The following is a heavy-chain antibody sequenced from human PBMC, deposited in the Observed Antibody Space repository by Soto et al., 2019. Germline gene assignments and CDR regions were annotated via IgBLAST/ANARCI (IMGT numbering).Heavy chain of an antibody. Sequence: GGSLRLSCAASGFTFSSFVLHWVRQAPGKGLEWVSLISSDGNKIYYADSVKGRFTISRDNSQNTLYLQMNSLTGEDTAVYFCAREIGYSSTWPAYWGQGTLVTVSS. D-gene: IGHD6-13*01. CDR1: GFTFSSFV. CDR2: ISSDGNKI. V-gene: IGHV3-30-3*01. J-gene: IGHJ4*02. CDR3: AREIGYSSTWPAY.